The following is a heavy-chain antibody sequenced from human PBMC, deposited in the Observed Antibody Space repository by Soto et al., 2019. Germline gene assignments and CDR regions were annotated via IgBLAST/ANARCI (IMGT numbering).Heavy chain of an antibody. J-gene: IGHJ4*02. CDR1: GFTFDDYT. D-gene: IGHD3-9*01. CDR3: AKDLIHRLYDILTGGGFDY. CDR2: ISWDGGST. Sequence: EVQLVESGGVVVQPGGSLRLSCAASGFTFDDYTMHWVRQAPGKGLEWVSLISWDGGSTYYADSVKGRFTISRDNSKNSLYLQMNSLRTEDTALYYCAKDLIHRLYDILTGGGFDYWGQGTLVTVSS. V-gene: IGHV3-43*01.